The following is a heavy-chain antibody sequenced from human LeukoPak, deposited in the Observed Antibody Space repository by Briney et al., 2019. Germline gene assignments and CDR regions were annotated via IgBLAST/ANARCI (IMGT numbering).Heavy chain of an antibody. CDR3: ARVSSFGDYQYTIDY. CDR2: IYSGGST. V-gene: IGHV3-53*05. D-gene: IGHD4-17*01. Sequence: PGGSLRLSCAASGFTVSSNYMSWGRQAPGKGLGWASVIYSGGSTYYADSVKGRFTISRDNSKNTLYLQMNSLRGEDTAVYYCARVSSFGDYQYTIDYWGQGTLVTVSS. J-gene: IGHJ4*02. CDR1: GFTVSSNY.